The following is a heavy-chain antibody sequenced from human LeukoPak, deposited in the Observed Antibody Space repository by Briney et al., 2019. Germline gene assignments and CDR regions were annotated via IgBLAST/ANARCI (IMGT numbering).Heavy chain of an antibody. CDR3: ARHIYSYYGSGNYYGNWFDP. CDR2: IYYSGST. Sequence: GSLRLSCAVSGLTFSSYAMSWVRQAPGKGLEWIAYIYYSGSTNYNPSLKSRVSISVDTSKNQFSLNLSSVTAADTAVYYCARHIYSYYGSGNYYGNWFDPWGQGTLVTVSS. CDR1: GLTFSSYA. V-gene: IGHV4-59*08. J-gene: IGHJ5*02. D-gene: IGHD3-10*01.